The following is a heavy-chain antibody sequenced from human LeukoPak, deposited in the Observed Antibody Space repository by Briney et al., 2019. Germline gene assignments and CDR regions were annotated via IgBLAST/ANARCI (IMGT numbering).Heavy chain of an antibody. CDR2: ISYDGSNK. V-gene: IGHV3-30*03. Sequence: GGSLRLSCAASGFTLSSYGMHWVRQAPGKGLEWVAVISYDGSNKYYADSVKGRLTISRDNSKHTLYLQMNSLPAEDTAVYYCATAQPVWLLVFHARPYYFDYWGQGTLVTVPS. CDR1: GFTLSSYG. J-gene: IGHJ4*02. D-gene: IGHD3-22*01. CDR3: ATAQPVWLLVFHARPYYFDY.